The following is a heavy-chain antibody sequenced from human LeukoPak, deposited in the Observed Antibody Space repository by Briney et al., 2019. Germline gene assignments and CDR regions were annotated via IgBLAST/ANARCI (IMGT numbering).Heavy chain of an antibody. CDR1: GFTFTSYW. CDR2: IYPGDSDT. Sequence: GESLKISCKGSGFTFTSYWIGWVRQMPGKGLEWMGIIYPGDSDTTYSPSFQGQVTISADKSISTAYLQWSSLKASDTATYYCARLRGAYCSGGRCYSDYWGQGTLVTVSS. CDR3: ARLRGAYCSGGRCYSDY. D-gene: IGHD2-15*01. V-gene: IGHV5-51*01. J-gene: IGHJ4*02.